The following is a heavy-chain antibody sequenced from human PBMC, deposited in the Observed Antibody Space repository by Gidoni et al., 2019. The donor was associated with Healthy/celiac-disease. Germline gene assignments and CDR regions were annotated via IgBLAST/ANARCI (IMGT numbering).Heavy chain of an antibody. CDR3: ASHGSYSGSYVGYAFDI. CDR1: GFTFSSSW. Sequence: EVQLVESGGGLVQPGGSLRLSCAASGFTFSSSWMSWVRQAPGKGLEWVANIKQDGSEKYYVDSVKGRFTISRDNAKNSLYLQMNSLRAEDTAVYYCASHGSYSGSYVGYAFDIWGQGTMVTVSS. V-gene: IGHV3-7*01. D-gene: IGHD1-26*01. CDR2: IKQDGSEK. J-gene: IGHJ3*02.